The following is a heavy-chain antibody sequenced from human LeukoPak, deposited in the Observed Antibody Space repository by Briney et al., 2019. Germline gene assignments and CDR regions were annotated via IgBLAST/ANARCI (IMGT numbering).Heavy chain of an antibody. J-gene: IGHJ4*02. CDR2: FYYSGST. Sequence: SETLSLTCTVSGVSISSSSYCWGWIRQPPGKGLEWIGSFYYSGSTFYNPSLKSRVTMSVDTSKNQFSPKLSSVTAADTAVYYCARHRVEMATISYFDYWGQGTLVTVSS. D-gene: IGHD5-24*01. CDR1: GVSISSSSYC. CDR3: ARHRVEMATISYFDY. V-gene: IGHV4-39*01.